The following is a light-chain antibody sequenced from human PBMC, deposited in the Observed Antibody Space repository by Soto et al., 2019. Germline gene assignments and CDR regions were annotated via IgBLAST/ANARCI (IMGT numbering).Light chain of an antibody. J-gene: IGLJ1*01. Sequence: QSALTQPPSASGSPGQSVTISCTGTSSDVGGYDYVSWYQHHPGKAPKLIISEVIKRPSGVPDRFSGSKSGNTASLTVSGLQAEDEADYYCSSYAGRNNYVFGSGTKLTVL. V-gene: IGLV2-8*01. CDR1: SSDVGGYDY. CDR3: SSYAGRNNYV. CDR2: EVI.